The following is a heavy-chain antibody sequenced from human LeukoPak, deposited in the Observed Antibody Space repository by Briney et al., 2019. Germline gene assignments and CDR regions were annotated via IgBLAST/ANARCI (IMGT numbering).Heavy chain of an antibody. CDR3: ARLISSGWYSDYYYYMDV. D-gene: IGHD6-19*01. CDR1: AYTFTDYA. Sequence: ASVKVSCKASAYTFTDYAMHWVRQAPGQRLEWLGWINGGNGNAKYSQEFQDRLTITRDTSASTAYMELSSLKSEDMAVYYCARLISSGWYSDYYYYMDVWGKGTTVTISS. V-gene: IGHV1-3*03. J-gene: IGHJ6*03. CDR2: INGGNGNA.